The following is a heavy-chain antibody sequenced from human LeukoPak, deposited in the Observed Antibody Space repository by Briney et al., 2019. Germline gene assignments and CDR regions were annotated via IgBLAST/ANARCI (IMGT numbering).Heavy chain of an antibody. Sequence: GGSLRLSCLASGYTFSSYSINWVRQAPGKGLQWVSSISVRSNYIYYADSVRGRFRISRDDARDSLYLQMNSLRAEDTAVYYCVRLRRNSDTSGFYYYYDFWGQGTLVTVSS. CDR2: ISVRSNYI. V-gene: IGHV3-21*01. J-gene: IGHJ4*02. CDR1: GYTFSSYS. CDR3: VRLRRNSDTSGFYYYYDF. D-gene: IGHD3-22*01.